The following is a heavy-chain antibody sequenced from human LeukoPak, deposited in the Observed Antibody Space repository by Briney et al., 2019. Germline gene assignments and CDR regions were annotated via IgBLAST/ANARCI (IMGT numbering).Heavy chain of an antibody. CDR2: IYYSGST. V-gene: IGHV4-39*07. D-gene: IGHD5-12*01. J-gene: IGHJ4*02. CDR1: GGSISSSSYY. CDR3: ARDLSGYSGYAPLYYFDY. Sequence: SETLSLTCTVSGGSISSSSYYWGWIRQPPGKGLEWIGSIYYSGSTYYNPSLKSRVTISVDTSKNQFSLKLSSVTAADTAVYYCARDLSGYSGYAPLYYFDYWGQGTLVTVSS.